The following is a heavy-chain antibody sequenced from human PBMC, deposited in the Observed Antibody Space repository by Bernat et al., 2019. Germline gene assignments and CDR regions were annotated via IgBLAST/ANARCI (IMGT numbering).Heavy chain of an antibody. D-gene: IGHD3-3*01. J-gene: IGHJ6*02. CDR1: GFTFSNAW. CDR2: IKSKTDGGTT. V-gene: IGHV3-15*01. CDR3: PTGTKYYDFWSGLNYYYGMDV. Sequence: EVQLVESGGGLVKPGGSLRLSCAASGFTFSNAWMSWVRQAPGKGLEWVGRIKSKTDGGTTDYAAPAKGRFTISRDDSKNTLYLHMNSLKTEDTAVYYCPTGTKYYDFWSGLNYYYGMDVWGQGTTVTVSS.